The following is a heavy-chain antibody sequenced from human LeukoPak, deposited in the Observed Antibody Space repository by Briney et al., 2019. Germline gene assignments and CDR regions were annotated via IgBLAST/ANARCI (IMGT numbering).Heavy chain of an antibody. V-gene: IGHV4-39*07. D-gene: IGHD2-15*01. J-gene: IGHJ6*02. CDR1: GGSISSSSYY. Sequence: SETLSLTCTVSGGSISSSSYYWGWIRQPPGKGLEWIGSIYYSGSTYYNPSLKSRVTISVDTSKNQFSLKLSSVTAADTAVYYCARDHAAGYCSGGSCFPSYYYGMDVWGQGTTVTVSS. CDR2: IYYSGST. CDR3: ARDHAAGYCSGGSCFPSYYYGMDV.